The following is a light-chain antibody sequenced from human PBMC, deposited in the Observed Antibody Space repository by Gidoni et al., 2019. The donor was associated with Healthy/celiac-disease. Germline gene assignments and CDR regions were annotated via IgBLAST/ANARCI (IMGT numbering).Light chain of an antibody. Sequence: SYELTQPPSVSVSPGQTASITCSGDKLGDKYACWYQQKPGQSPVLVIYQHYKRPSGIPERFSGSNSGNTATLTISGTQAMDEADYYCQAWDRSLVVFGGGTKLTVL. CDR2: QHY. CDR3: QAWDRSLVV. J-gene: IGLJ2*01. V-gene: IGLV3-1*01. CDR1: KLGDKY.